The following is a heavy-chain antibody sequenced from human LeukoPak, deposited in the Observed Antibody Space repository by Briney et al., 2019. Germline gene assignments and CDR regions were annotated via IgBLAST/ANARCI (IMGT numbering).Heavy chain of an antibody. CDR3: ARGSYSDYEPMFDY. CDR1: RGSISTYY. V-gene: IGHV4-59*01. D-gene: IGHD5-12*01. CDR2: IYYSGST. J-gene: IGHJ4*02. Sequence: NPSETLSLTCTVSRGSISTYYWSWIRQPPGKGQEWIGHIYYSGSTNYNPSLRSRVTISVDTSKNQFSLNLSSLTAADTAMYYCARGSYSDYEPMFDYWGQGTLVTVSS.